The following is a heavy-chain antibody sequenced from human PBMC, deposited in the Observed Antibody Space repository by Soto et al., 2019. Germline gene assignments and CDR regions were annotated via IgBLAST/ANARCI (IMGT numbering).Heavy chain of an antibody. Sequence: GGSLRLSCAASGFTFSSYAMSWVRQAPGKGLEWVSAISGSGGSTYYADSVKGRFTISRDNSKNTLYLQMNSLRAEDTAVYYCAKTRRRTVVGEYFQHWGQGTLVTVSS. J-gene: IGHJ1*01. D-gene: IGHD2-15*01. V-gene: IGHV3-23*01. CDR2: ISGSGGST. CDR1: GFTFSSYA. CDR3: AKTRRRTVVGEYFQH.